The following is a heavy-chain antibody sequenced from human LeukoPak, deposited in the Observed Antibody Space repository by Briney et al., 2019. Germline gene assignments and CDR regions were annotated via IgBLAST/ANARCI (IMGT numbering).Heavy chain of an antibody. D-gene: IGHD1-26*01. CDR2: IHHSGST. V-gene: IGHV4-4*02. CDR3: ASGRVGATNFDY. CDR1: GVSISSSNW. J-gene: IGHJ4*02. Sequence: PSETLSLTCAVSGVSISSSNWWSWVRRPPGKGLEWIAEIHHSGSTNYSPSLKRRVTISEEKAKNKFSLKLSSVTAADTAVYYCASGRVGATNFDYWGQGTLVTVSS.